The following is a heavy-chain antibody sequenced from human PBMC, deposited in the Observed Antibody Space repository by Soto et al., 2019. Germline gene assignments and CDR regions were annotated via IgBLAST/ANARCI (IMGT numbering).Heavy chain of an antibody. J-gene: IGHJ4*02. CDR1: GGSFSGYY. Sequence: SETLSLTCAVYGGSFSGYYWSWIRQPPGKGLEWIGEINHSGSTNYNPSLKSRVTISVDTSKNQFSLKLSSVTAADTAVYYCARAGVYAPFDYWGQGTLVTVSS. V-gene: IGHV4-34*01. CDR2: INHSGST. CDR3: ARAGVYAPFDY. D-gene: IGHD6-13*01.